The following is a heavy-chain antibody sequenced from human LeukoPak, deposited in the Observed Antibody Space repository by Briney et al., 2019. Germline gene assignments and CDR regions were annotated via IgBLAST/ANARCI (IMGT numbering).Heavy chain of an antibody. CDR3: VRLRDRSTGWPFDC. V-gene: IGHV4-59*08. CDR2: IYYGGNT. CDR1: GDSVRSHF. D-gene: IGHD6-19*01. Sequence: SETLSLTCTVSGDSVRSHFWSWIRQPPGKGLEWIGFIYYGGNTNYNPSFKSRVTISLDTSQSQFSLRLSSVTAADTAVYYCVRLRDRSTGWPFDCWGQRTLVTVSS. J-gene: IGHJ4*02.